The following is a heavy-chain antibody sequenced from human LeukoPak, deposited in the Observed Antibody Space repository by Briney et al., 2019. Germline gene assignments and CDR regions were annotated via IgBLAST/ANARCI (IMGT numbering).Heavy chain of an antibody. CDR1: GFTFSDYY. CDR3: ARDQGDGYNLVHYMDV. Sequence: PGGSLRLSCAASGFTFSDYYMSWVRQAPGKGLEWVANIKQDGSEKYYVDSVKGRFTISRDNAKNSLYLQMNSLRAEDTAVYYCARDQGDGYNLVHYMDVWGKGTTVTISS. D-gene: IGHD5-24*01. CDR2: IKQDGSEK. J-gene: IGHJ6*03. V-gene: IGHV3-7*01.